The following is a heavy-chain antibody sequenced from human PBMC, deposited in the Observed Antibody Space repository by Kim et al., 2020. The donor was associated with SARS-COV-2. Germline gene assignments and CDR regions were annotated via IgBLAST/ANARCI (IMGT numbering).Heavy chain of an antibody. CDR1: GFTFSSYG. V-gene: IGHV3-30*18. CDR2: ISYDGSNK. Sequence: GGSLRLSCAASGFTFSSYGMHWVRQAPGKGLEWVAVISYDGSNKYYADSVKGRFTISRDNSKNTLYLQMNSLRAEDTAVYYCAKGGSYYNHPFAYWGQGT. D-gene: IGHD1-26*01. CDR3: AKGGSYYNHPFAY. J-gene: IGHJ4*02.